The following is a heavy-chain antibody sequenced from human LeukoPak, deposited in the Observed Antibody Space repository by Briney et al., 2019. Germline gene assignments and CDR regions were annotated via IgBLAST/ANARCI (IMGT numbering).Heavy chain of an antibody. J-gene: IGHJ4*02. CDR2: INPSGGST. D-gene: IGHD2-2*01. Sequence: ASVKVSCKASGYTFTSYYMHWVRQAPGQGLEWMGIINPSGGSTSYAQKFQGRVTMTRDTSTSTVYMELSSLRSEDTAVYYCAKHHRVSTPAAPTYYFDYWGQGTLVTVSS. CDR3: AKHHRVSTPAAPTYYFDY. V-gene: IGHV1-46*01. CDR1: GYTFTSYY.